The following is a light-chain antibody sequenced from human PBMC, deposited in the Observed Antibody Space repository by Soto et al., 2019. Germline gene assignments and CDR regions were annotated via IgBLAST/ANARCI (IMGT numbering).Light chain of an antibody. CDR3: QQYHNWPLT. Sequence: EIVMTQSPATLSVSPGERATLSCRASQSISSNLAWFQHTPGQAPRLLIYYASNRANGVPARFSGSGSGTEFTLTISSLQSEDFVVYSCQQYHNWPLTFGGGTKVEIK. V-gene: IGKV3-15*01. CDR2: YAS. J-gene: IGKJ4*01. CDR1: QSISSN.